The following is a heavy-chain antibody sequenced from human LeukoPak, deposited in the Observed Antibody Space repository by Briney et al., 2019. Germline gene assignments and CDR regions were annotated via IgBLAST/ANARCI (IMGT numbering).Heavy chain of an antibody. D-gene: IGHD3-3*01. V-gene: IGHV3-66*01. CDR1: GFTVSSNY. CDR3: ARGVVTIFGDYHYGMDV. CDR2: LYSGGST. J-gene: IGHJ6*02. Sequence: PGGSLRLSCAASGFTVSSNYMSWVRQAPGKGLEWVSVLYSGGSTYYADSVKGRFTISRDNSKNTLYLQMNSLRVEDTAVYYCARGVVTIFGDYHYGMDVWGQGTTVTVSS.